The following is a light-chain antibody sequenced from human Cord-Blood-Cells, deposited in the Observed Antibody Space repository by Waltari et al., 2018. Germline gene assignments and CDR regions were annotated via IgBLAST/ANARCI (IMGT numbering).Light chain of an antibody. CDR2: EGS. Sequence: QSALTQPASVSGSPGQSLTISCPGTSSDLGGYNLVSWYQQHPGQAPKLMIYEGSKRPSGVSNRFSGSKSGNTASLTISGLQAEDEADYYCCSYAGSSTDVVFGGGTKLTVL. CDR3: CSYAGSSTDVV. CDR1: SSDLGGYNL. V-gene: IGLV2-23*01. J-gene: IGLJ2*01.